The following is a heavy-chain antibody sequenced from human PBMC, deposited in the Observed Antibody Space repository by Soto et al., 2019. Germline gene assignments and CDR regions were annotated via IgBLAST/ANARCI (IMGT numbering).Heavy chain of an antibody. CDR2: IYSGGSA. D-gene: IGHD5-18*01. V-gene: IGHV3-66*04. J-gene: IGHJ4*02. Sequence: GGSLRLSCAAFGFTVSSNYMSWVRQAPGKGLEWVSVIYSGGSAYYADSVKGRFTISRDNSKNTLYLQMNSLRAEDTAVYYCARHGYSYGGGYFAYWGQGTLVTVSS. CDR3: ARHGYSYGGGYFAY. CDR1: GFTVSSNY.